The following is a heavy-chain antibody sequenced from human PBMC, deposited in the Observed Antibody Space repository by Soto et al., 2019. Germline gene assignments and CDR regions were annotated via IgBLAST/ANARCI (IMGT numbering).Heavy chain of an antibody. J-gene: IGHJ4*02. Sequence: PGGSLRLSCVASGFTFSSHWMHWVRLAPGKGLVWVSRVSGDGSVTNYADSVGGRFTISRDNAKNTLYLQMNSLRDEDTAVYFCTRGASGYGNFDSWGQGTLVTVSS. CDR1: GFTFSSHW. D-gene: IGHD5-12*01. CDR2: VSGDGSVT. CDR3: TRGASGYGNFDS. V-gene: IGHV3-74*01.